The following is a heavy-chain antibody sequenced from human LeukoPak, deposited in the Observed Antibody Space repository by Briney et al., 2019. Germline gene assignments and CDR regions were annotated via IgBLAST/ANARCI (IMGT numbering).Heavy chain of an antibody. Sequence: ASVKVSCKASGYTLTSYGISWVRQAPGQGLEWMGWISAYNGNTNYAQKLQGRATMTTDTSTSTAYMELRSLRSDDTAVYYCARVKVRGSRAFDIWGQGTMVTVSS. CDR3: ARVKVRGSRAFDI. CDR1: GYTLTSYG. CDR2: ISAYNGNT. D-gene: IGHD1-1*01. J-gene: IGHJ3*02. V-gene: IGHV1-18*01.